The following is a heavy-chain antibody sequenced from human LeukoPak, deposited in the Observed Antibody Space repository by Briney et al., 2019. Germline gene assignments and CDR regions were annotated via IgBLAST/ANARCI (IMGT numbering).Heavy chain of an antibody. CDR1: GFTFSSYG. Sequence: PGGSLRLSCAAPGFTFSSYGMHWVRQAPGKGLEWVAVIWYDGSNKYYADSVKGRFTISRDNSKNTLYLQMNSLRAEDTAVYYCARDRDYYDSSGYYPAPKGPWGQGTLVTVSS. D-gene: IGHD3-22*01. CDR2: IWYDGSNK. V-gene: IGHV3-33*01. CDR3: ARDRDYYDSSGYYPAPKGP. J-gene: IGHJ5*02.